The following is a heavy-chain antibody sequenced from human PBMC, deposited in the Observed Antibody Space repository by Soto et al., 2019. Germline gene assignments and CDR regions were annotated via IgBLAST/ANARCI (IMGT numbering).Heavy chain of an antibody. V-gene: IGHV1-18*01. CDR3: ARDSPYYANFGP. J-gene: IGHJ5*02. Sequence: GASVKVSCKASGYRFTSYGISWVRQAPGQGLEWMGRVIASNGNTNYAQKLQDRVTMTTDTSTTTAYMELRSLRSDDTAVYYCARDSPYYANFGPWGQGTLVTVSS. D-gene: IGHD2-8*01. CDR1: GYRFTSYG. CDR2: VIASNGNT.